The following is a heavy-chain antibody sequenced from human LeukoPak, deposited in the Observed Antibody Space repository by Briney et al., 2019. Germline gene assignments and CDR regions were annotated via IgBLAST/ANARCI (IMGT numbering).Heavy chain of an antibody. CDR3: AGGYYDAYDAFDI. J-gene: IGHJ3*02. CDR2: ISGSGDTT. V-gene: IGHV3-23*01. D-gene: IGHD3-22*01. Sequence: PGGSLRLSCAASGFTFSIYAMTWVRQAPGKGLEWVSAISGSGDTTYYADSVKGRFTFSRDNSKNTLYLQMNSLRAEDTAVYYCAGGYYDAYDAFDIWGQGTMVTVSS. CDR1: GFTFSIYA.